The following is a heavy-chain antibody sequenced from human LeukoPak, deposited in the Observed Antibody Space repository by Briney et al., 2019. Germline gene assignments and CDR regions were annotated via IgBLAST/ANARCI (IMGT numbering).Heavy chain of an antibody. D-gene: IGHD4-23*01. Sequence: SETLSLTCTVSGVPISSYYWSWIRQPAGKGLECIGRFYTSWNTNYNPSLTSRVTMSVDTSKNQFSLKLKSVTAADTAVYYCARDRTVVGTYYYYGMDVWGQGTTVTVSS. J-gene: IGHJ6*02. CDR1: GVPISSYY. V-gene: IGHV4-4*07. CDR3: ARDRTVVGTYYYYGMDV. CDR2: FYTSWNT.